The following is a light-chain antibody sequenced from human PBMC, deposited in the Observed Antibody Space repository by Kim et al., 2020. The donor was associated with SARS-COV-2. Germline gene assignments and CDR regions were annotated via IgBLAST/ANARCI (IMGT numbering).Light chain of an antibody. CDR1: SSNIGNNP. CDR3: AAWDNSLNAVV. Sequence: QSVLTQPPSASGTPGQRVTISCSGSSSNIGNNPVNWYQQLPGTAPKLLFYTNNERPSGVPDRFSGSKSGTSASLAISGLQSEDEADYYCAAWDNSLNAVVFGGGTQLTVL. V-gene: IGLV1-44*01. J-gene: IGLJ2*01. CDR2: TNN.